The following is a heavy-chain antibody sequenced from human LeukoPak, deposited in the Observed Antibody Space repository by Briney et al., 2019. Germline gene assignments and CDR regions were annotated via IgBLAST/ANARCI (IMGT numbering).Heavy chain of an antibody. CDR1: GFTFSSYE. V-gene: IGHV3-23*01. Sequence: GGSLRLSCAASGFTFSSYEMNWVRQAPGKGLEWVSSLSDNGGSPYYADSVKGRFTISRDNSKNTLHLHLNSLRVEDTAVYYCAKDPETYSSRWFDSWGQGTLVTVSS. J-gene: IGHJ5*01. D-gene: IGHD2-21*01. CDR3: AKDPETYSSRWFDS. CDR2: LSDNGGSP.